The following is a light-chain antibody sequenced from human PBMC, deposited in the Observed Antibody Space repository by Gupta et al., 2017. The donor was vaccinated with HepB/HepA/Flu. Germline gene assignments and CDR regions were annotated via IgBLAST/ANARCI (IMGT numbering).Light chain of an antibody. V-gene: IGLV1-51*02. CDR1: SSNIGNNF. Sequence: SVLTQPPSVSAAPGHKITISCSGSSSNIGNNFVSWYQQLPGTAPKLLSYENDKRHAEIPDRFSGSKSGTAATLGITGLQTGDEADYFCLTWDDTLSAGVFGGGTTLTVL. J-gene: IGLJ2*01. CDR3: LTWDDTLSAGV. CDR2: END.